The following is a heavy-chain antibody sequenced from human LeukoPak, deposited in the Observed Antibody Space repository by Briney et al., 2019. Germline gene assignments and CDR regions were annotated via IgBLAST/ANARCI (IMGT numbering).Heavy chain of an antibody. CDR2: ISAYNGNT. CDR3: ARGKTITMVRGVPRRGGWFDP. CDR1: GYTFTSYG. D-gene: IGHD3-10*01. V-gene: IGHV1-18*01. J-gene: IGHJ5*02. Sequence: ASVKVSCKASGYTFTSYGISWVRQAPGQGLEWMGWISAYNGNTNYAQKLQGRVTMTTDTSTSTAYMELRSLRSDDTAVYYCARGKTITMVRGVPRRGGWFDPWGQGTLVTVSS.